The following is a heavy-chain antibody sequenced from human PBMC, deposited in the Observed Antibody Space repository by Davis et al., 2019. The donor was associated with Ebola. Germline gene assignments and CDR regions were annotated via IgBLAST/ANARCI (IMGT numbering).Heavy chain of an antibody. V-gene: IGHV3-23*01. CDR2: GTGADT. D-gene: IGHD6-19*01. CDR1: GFIFSTYV. Sequence: GESLKISCSASGFIFSTYVMSWVRQAPGKGLEWISTYGTGADTYYADSVKGRFTISRDNSKNTLYLQMNGLRVEDTAIYYCVKDTSSVWFDVWGQGTTVTVSS. CDR3: VKDTSSVWFDV. J-gene: IGHJ3*01.